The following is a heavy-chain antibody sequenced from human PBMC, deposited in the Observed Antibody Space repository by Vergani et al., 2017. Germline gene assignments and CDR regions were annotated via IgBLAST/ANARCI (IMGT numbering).Heavy chain of an antibody. J-gene: IGHJ6*03. CDR3: ARHVSAVAGTGYMDV. CDR2: IYPGDSDT. V-gene: IGHV5-51*01. CDR1: GYSFTTYW. Sequence: ELQLVQSGAEVKKPGESLKISCKGFGYSFTTYWTGWVRQMPGKGLEWMGIIYPGDSDTRYSPSFQGQVTISADKSISTAYLQWSSLKASDTAMYYCARHVSAVAGTGYMDVWGKGTTVTVSS. D-gene: IGHD6-19*01.